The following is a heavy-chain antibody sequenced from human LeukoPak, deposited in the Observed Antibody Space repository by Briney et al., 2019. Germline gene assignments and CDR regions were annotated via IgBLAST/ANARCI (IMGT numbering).Heavy chain of an antibody. Sequence: PGGSLRLSCAASGFTFSSYAMTWVRQAPGKGLEWVSAISGSGGSTYYADSVKGRFTISRDNSKNTLYLQMNSLRAEDTAVYYCAKDRAYSSSWYNYWGQGTLVTVSS. J-gene: IGHJ4*02. CDR2: ISGSGGST. D-gene: IGHD6-13*01. CDR3: AKDRAYSSSWYNY. V-gene: IGHV3-23*01. CDR1: GFTFSSYA.